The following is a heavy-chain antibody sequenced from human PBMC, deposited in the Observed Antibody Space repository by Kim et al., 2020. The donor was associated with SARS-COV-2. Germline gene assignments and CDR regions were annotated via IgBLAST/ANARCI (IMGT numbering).Heavy chain of an antibody. Sequence: ASVKVSCKASGYTFTSYDINWVRQATGQGLEWMGWMNPNSGNTGYAQKFQGRVTMTRNTSISTAYMELSSLRSEDTAVYYCARDQDSSGWYELGYYYYGMDVWGQGTTVTVSS. CDR3: ARDQDSSGWYELGYYYYGMDV. J-gene: IGHJ6*02. CDR2: MNPNSGNT. CDR1: GYTFTSYD. D-gene: IGHD6-19*01. V-gene: IGHV1-8*01.